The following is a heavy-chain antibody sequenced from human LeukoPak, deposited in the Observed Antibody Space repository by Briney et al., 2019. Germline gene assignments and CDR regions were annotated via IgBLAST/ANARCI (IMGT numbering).Heavy chain of an antibody. CDR3: ARVGDYALKD. J-gene: IGHJ4*02. D-gene: IGHD4-17*01. CDR2: IYNSGST. CDR1: GGSISSYY. V-gene: IGHV4-59*01. Sequence: SETLSLTCTVSGGSISSYYWSWLRQPAGKGLEWIGYIYNSGSTNYNPSLKSRVTISVDTSKNQFSLKLSSVTAADTAVYYCARVGDYALKDWGQGNLVTVSS.